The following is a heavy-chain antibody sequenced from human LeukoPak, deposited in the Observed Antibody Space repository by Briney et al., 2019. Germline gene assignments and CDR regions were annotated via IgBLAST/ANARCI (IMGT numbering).Heavy chain of an antibody. CDR1: GFTFSSYS. D-gene: IGHD3-9*01. Sequence: GGPLRLSCAASGFTFSSYSMNWVRQAPGKGLEWVSSISSSSSYIYYADSVKGRFTISRDNAKNSLYLQMNSLRAEDTAVYYCARDGPYYDILTGYYYELDYWGQGTLVTVSS. V-gene: IGHV3-21*01. J-gene: IGHJ4*02. CDR2: ISSSSSYI. CDR3: ARDGPYYDILTGYYYELDY.